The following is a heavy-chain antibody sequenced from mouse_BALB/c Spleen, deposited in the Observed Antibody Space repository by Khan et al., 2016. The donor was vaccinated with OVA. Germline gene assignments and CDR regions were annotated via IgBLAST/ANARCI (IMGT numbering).Heavy chain of an antibody. D-gene: IGHD3-2*02. CDR3: AREEALFYFDY. J-gene: IGHJ2*01. V-gene: IGHV1-76*01. CDR2: IYPGTDNT. Sequence: QMQLEESGAELVRPGTSVKLSCKTSGYIFTSYWIHWVKQRSGQGLEWIARIYPGTDNTYYNEKFKDKATLTADKSSSTAYLQLSSLKSEDSAVFCCAREEALFYFDYWGQGTTLTVSS. CDR1: GYIFTSYW.